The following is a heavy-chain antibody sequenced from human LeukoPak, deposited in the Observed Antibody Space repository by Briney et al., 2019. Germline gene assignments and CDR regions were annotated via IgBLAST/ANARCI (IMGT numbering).Heavy chain of an antibody. CDR2: ISVSGGGP. D-gene: IGHD7-27*01. V-gene: IGHV3-23*01. Sequence: PGGSLRLSCAASGVTFSSYAMSWVRQAPGKGLEWVSAISVSGGGPYYADSVKGRFTISRDNSKSTLYLKMNSLRAEDTAVYYCAKDQAGDYDYWGQGTLVTVSS. J-gene: IGHJ4*02. CDR3: AKDQAGDYDY. CDR1: GVTFSSYA.